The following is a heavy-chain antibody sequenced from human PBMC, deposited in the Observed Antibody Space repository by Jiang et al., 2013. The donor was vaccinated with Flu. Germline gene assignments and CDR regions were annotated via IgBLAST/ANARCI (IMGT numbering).Heavy chain of an antibody. CDR1: GYTFTRYA. CDR2: INAGNGNT. Sequence: SGAEVKKPGASVKVSCKASGYTFTRYAMHWVRQAPGQRLEWMGWINAGNGNTKYSQKFQGRVTITRDTSASTAYMELSSLRSEDTAVYYCARGGFGGWYGDYYGVDVWGQGTTVTVSS. V-gene: IGHV1-3*01. J-gene: IGHJ6*02. CDR3: ARGGFGGWYGDYYGVDV. D-gene: IGHD6-19*01.